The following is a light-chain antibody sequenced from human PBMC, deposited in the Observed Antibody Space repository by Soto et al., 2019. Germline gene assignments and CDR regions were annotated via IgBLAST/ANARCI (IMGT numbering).Light chain of an antibody. V-gene: IGKV1-5*01. Sequence: DIQITHSPSFLSASVVDKVTITFLATEVVSKWLAWYQEKPGNPPRPLIYDASTLESGVPSRFSSSGSGTEFTLTISSLQADDFAIYYCQQYNDRPPITFGQGTRLEIK. J-gene: IGKJ5*01. CDR1: EVVSKW. CDR3: QQYNDRPPIT. CDR2: DAS.